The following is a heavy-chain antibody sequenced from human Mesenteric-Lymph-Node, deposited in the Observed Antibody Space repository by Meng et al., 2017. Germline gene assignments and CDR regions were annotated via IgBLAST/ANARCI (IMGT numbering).Heavy chain of an antibody. V-gene: IGHV5-51*01. CDR1: GYTFANYW. CDR3: ASRRDYYGSGSYYY. CDR2: IYPGDSGI. Sequence: KVSCKGSGYTFANYWIGWVRQMPGKGLEFMGIIYPGDSGIRYSPSFQGQVTISADKSISTAYLQWSSLKASDTAMYYCASRRDYYGSGSYYYWGQGTLVTVSS. J-gene: IGHJ4*02. D-gene: IGHD3-10*01.